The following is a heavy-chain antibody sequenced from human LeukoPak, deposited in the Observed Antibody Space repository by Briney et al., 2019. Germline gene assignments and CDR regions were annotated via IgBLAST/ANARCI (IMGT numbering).Heavy chain of an antibody. J-gene: IGHJ5*02. CDR2: IIPIFGTA. CDR1: GDTFSSYA. D-gene: IGHD6-19*01. Sequence: ASVKVTCKASGDTFSSYAFSWVRQAPGQGLEWMGGIIPIFGTANYAQKFQGSVTITTDESTSTAYMELSRLRSEDTAVCYGARCLGSSGCYDNWVDPGGGRTLVTVPS. CDR3: ARCLGSSGCYDNWVDP. V-gene: IGHV1-69*05.